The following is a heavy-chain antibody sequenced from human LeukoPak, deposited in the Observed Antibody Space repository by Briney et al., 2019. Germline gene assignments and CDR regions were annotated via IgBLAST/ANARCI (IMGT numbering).Heavy chain of an antibody. CDR2: INPNSGGT. J-gene: IGHJ5*02. CDR3: AREKRVAGSRGGFDP. Sequence: ASVKVSCKASGYTFTGYYMHWVRQAPGQGLEWMGWINPNSGGTNFAQKFQGRVTMTRDTSISTAYMELSRLGSDDTAVYYCAREKRVAGSRGGFDPWGQGTLVTVSS. D-gene: IGHD6-19*01. CDR1: GYTFTGYY. V-gene: IGHV1-2*02.